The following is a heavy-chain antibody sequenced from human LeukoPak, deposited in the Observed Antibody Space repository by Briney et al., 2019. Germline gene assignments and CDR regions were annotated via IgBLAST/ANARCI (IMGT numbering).Heavy chain of an antibody. CDR1: GFTFSTYT. J-gene: IGHJ3*02. CDR3: ARRKSGGSDAFDI. D-gene: IGHD2-15*01. CDR2: ISSSSSII. Sequence: PGGSLRLSCAASGFTFSTYTMNWVRQAPVKGLEWVSYISSSSSIIYYADSVKGRFTISRDNAKNSLYLQMNSLRAEDTAMYYCARRKSGGSDAFDIWGQGTMVTVSS. V-gene: IGHV3-48*01.